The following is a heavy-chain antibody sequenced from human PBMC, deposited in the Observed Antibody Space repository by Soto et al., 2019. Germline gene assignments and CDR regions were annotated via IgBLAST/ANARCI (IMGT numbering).Heavy chain of an antibody. D-gene: IGHD2-15*01. J-gene: IGHJ6*02. Sequence: PGGSLRLSCAASGFTFSDYYMSWIRQAPGKGLEWVSYISSSSSYTNYADSVKGRFTISRDNAKNSLYLQMNSLRAEDTAVYYCARVFDFGLGRWSHRPRYGMDVWGQGTTVTVSS. CDR1: GFTFSDYY. CDR2: ISSSSSYT. CDR3: ARVFDFGLGRWSHRPRYGMDV. V-gene: IGHV3-11*06.